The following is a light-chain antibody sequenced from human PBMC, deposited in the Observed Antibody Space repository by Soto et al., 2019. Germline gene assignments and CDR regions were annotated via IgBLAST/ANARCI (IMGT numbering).Light chain of an antibody. V-gene: IGKV3-20*01. J-gene: IGKJ2*01. CDR1: QTVNSRH. CDR3: QQFDGSRPAFT. Sequence: ESLLTQSPGTLSMSPGERAALSFRASQTVNSRHLNWYQHKPGQAPRLLIYGASIRAAGIPDRFSGSRSGADFSLTITRLEPEDSAVYYCQQFDGSRPAFTFGHGTKLEI. CDR2: GAS.